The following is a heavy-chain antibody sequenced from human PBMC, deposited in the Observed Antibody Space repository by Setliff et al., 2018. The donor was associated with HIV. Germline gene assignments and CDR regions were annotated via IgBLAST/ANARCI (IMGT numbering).Heavy chain of an antibody. CDR1: GYNLNDFS. D-gene: IGHD3-9*01. V-gene: IGHV1-24*01. Sequence: GASVKVSCKVSGYNLNDFSIQWVRQTPGKGLEWMGGFVPEEGKIIYPQKFQGRVTMTEDTSADTAYMQLDSLTSEDAAVYYCATDAYHDSLTGPTPGAFDIWGQGTMVTVSS. CDR3: ATDAYHDSLTGPTPGAFDI. J-gene: IGHJ3*02. CDR2: FVPEEGKI.